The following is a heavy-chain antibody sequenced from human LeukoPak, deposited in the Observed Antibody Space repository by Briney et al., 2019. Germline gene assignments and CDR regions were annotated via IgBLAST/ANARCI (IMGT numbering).Heavy chain of an antibody. CDR2: ISYDGSNK. CDR3: ANWPHDAFDI. CDR1: GFTFSSYG. Sequence: GGSLRLSCAPSGFTFSSYGMHWVRQAPGKGLEWVAVISYDGSNKCYADSVKGRFTISRDNSKNTLYLQMNSLRVEDTAVYYCANWPHDAFDIWGQGTMVTVSS. J-gene: IGHJ3*02. V-gene: IGHV3-30*18.